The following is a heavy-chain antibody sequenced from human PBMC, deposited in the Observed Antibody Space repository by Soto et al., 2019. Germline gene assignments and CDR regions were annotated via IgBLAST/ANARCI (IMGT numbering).Heavy chain of an antibody. CDR1: GGSISGYY. J-gene: IGHJ4*02. CDR2: MYYTGNN. D-gene: IGHD3-10*01. V-gene: IGHV4-59*01. Sequence: SETLSLTCTVSGGSISGYYWSWIRQPPGKGLEWIGYMYYTGNNNYHPSLKSRVTISLDTSKNQFSLKLSSVTAADTAVYYCARHAISTVRGTYDYWGQGTQVT. CDR3: ARHAISTVRGTYDY.